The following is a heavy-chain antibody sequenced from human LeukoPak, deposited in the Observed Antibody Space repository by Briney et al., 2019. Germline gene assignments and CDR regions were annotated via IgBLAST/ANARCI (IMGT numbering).Heavy chain of an antibody. Sequence: ASVKVPCKASGYTFTSYGISWVRQAPGQGLEWMGWISAYNGNTNYAQKFQGRVTMTRNTSISTAYMELSSLRSEDTAVYYCASGEYSSGQNYWGQGTLVTVSS. CDR3: ASGEYSSGQNY. D-gene: IGHD6-19*01. J-gene: IGHJ4*02. CDR1: GYTFTSYG. CDR2: ISAYNGNT. V-gene: IGHV1-18*01.